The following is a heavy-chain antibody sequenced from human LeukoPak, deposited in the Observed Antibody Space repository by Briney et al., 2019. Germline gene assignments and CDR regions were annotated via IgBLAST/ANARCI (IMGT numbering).Heavy chain of an antibody. D-gene: IGHD3-22*01. V-gene: IGHV4-4*02. CDR3: AGLVGRYSSGLYYYYFDY. CDR1: GDSIDSLDL. CDR2: MYLSGTT. J-gene: IGHJ4*02. Sequence: PSETLSLTCTVSGDSIDSLDLWSWVRQPPGKGLEWIGEMYLSGTTHSNPSVKSRVTISIDKSKNQFFLNLSSVTAADTAVYYCAGLVGRYSSGLYYYYFDYWGQGTLVTVSS.